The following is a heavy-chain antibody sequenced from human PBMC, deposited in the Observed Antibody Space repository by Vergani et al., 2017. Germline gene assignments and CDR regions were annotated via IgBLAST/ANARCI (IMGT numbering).Heavy chain of an antibody. Sequence: EVQLVESGGGLVKPGGSLRLSCAASGFTFSSYAMSWVRQAPGKGLEWVSAISGSGGSTYYADSVKGRFTISRDNSKNTLYLQMNSLRAEDTAVYYCAKDSPRGKTNYYCYYMDVWGKGTTVTVSS. CDR3: AKDSPRGKTNYYCYYMDV. CDR2: ISGSGGST. CDR1: GFTFSSYA. J-gene: IGHJ6*03. V-gene: IGHV3-23*04. D-gene: IGHD3-10*01.